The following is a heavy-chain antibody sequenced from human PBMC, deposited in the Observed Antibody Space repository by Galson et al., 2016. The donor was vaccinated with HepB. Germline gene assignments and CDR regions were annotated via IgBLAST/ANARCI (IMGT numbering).Heavy chain of an antibody. CDR3: ATEYVLRSLESSSYYFYGLGV. CDR1: GFTFSTFA. V-gene: IGHV3-23*01. J-gene: IGHJ6*02. Sequence: SLRLSCAASGFTFSTFAMTWVRQAPGKGLEWVSTINGGGGKTHHADSVKGRFTISRDNSKNTLYLEMNSLRAEDTAVYYCATEYVLRSLESSSYYFYGLGVWGQGTTVTVAS. CDR2: INGGGGKT. D-gene: IGHD3-3*01.